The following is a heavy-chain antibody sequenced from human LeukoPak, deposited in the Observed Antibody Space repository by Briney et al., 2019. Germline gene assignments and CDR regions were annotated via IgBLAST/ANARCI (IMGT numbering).Heavy chain of an antibody. Sequence: PGGSLRLSCAASGFTFSSYSMNWVRQAPGKGLEWVSYISSSSSTIYYADSVKGRFTISRDNSKSTLYLQMNSLRAEDTAVYYCAKSGYNRFDYWGQGTLVTVSS. CDR2: ISSSSSTI. V-gene: IGHV3-48*01. D-gene: IGHD5-24*01. J-gene: IGHJ4*02. CDR1: GFTFSSYS. CDR3: AKSGYNRFDY.